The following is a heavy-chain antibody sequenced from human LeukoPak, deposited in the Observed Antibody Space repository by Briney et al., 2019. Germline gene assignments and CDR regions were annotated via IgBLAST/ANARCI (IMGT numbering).Heavy chain of an antibody. CDR2: IYSGGST. CDR1: GFTVSSNY. J-gene: IGHJ4*02. CDR3: ASETVDYDYVWGSYRLFDY. V-gene: IGHV3-53*01. D-gene: IGHD3-16*02. Sequence: PGRSLRLSCAASGFTVSSNYMSWVRQAPGKGLEWVSVIYSGGSTYYADSVKGRFTISRDNSKNTLYLQMNSLRAEDTAVYYCASETVDYDYVWGSYRLFDYWGQGTLVTVSS.